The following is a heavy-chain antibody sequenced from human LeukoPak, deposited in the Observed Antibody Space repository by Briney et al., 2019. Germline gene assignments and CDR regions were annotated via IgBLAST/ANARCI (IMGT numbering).Heavy chain of an antibody. J-gene: IGHJ4*02. CDR3: TRVTWELLPDY. V-gene: IGHV3-49*04. CDR2: IRSKAYGGTT. CDR1: GFTFGDYA. D-gene: IGHD1-26*01. Sequence: GRSLRPSCTASGFTFGDYAMSWVRQAPGKGLEWVGFIRSKAYGGTTEYAASVKGRFTISRDDSKSIAYLQMNSLKTEDTAVYYCTRVTWELLPDYWGQGTLVTASS.